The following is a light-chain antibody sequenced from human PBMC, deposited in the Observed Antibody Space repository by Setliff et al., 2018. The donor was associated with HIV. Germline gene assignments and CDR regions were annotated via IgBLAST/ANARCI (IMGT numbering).Light chain of an antibody. V-gene: IGLV2-14*03. Sequence: QSVLTQPASVSGSPGQSITISCTGTSSDVGGYNYVSWYQQHPGKAPKLMIFDVSKRPSGVSNRFPGSKSGNTASLTISGLQAEDEADFYCSSYTSSSTLVFGTGTKVTVL. CDR3: SSYTSSSTLV. CDR1: SSDVGGYNY. J-gene: IGLJ1*01. CDR2: DVS.